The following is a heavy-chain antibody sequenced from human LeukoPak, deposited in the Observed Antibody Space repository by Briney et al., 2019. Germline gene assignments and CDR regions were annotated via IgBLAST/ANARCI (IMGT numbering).Heavy chain of an antibody. CDR1: GFTFDDYA. J-gene: IGHJ4*02. CDR2: ISWNSDII. CDR3: ARDLGRARGYSH. V-gene: IGHV3-9*01. Sequence: GGSLRLSCAASGFTFDDYAMHWVRQIPGKGLEWVSGISWNSDIIDYADSVKGRFTISRDNAKNSLYLQMNSLRAEDTAVYYCARDLGRARGYSHWGQGTLVTVSS. D-gene: IGHD3-22*01.